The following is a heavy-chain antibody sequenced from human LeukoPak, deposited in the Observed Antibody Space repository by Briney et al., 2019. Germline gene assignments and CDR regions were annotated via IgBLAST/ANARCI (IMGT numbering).Heavy chain of an antibody. V-gene: IGHV4-59*08. J-gene: IGHJ4*02. D-gene: IGHD4-17*01. CDR2: IYYSGST. Sequence: SETLSLTCTVSGGSISSYYWSWIRQPPGKGLEWIGYIYYSGSTNYNPSLKSRVTISVDTSKNQFSLKLSSVTAADTAVYYCARLSPDYGDPGDIDYWGQGTLVTVSS. CDR3: ARLSPDYGDPGDIDY. CDR1: GGSISSYY.